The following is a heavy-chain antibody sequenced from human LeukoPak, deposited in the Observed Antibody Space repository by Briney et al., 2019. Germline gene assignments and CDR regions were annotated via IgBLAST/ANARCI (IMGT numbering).Heavy chain of an antibody. CDR2: LFPDDSHT. V-gene: IGHV5-51*01. CDR3: ARATTGTRTVDY. CDR1: GYTFTNYW. D-gene: IGHD1-7*01. J-gene: IGHJ4*02. Sequence: GESLKISCKGSGYTFTNYWIAWVRQMPGKGLESMGTLFPDDSHTTYSPSFQGQVTISADKSINTAYLQWSSLKASDTAIYYCARATTGTRTVDYGGQGTLVTVSS.